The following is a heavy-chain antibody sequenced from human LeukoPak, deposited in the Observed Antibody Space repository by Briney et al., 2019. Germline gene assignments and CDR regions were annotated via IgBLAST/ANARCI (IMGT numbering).Heavy chain of an antibody. D-gene: IGHD6-25*01. CDR3: TAAPNTTPGSLGH. CDR2: VSGSGLKT. J-gene: IGHJ4*02. Sequence: GGSLRLSCLASGFTFSNYGMSWVRQAPGKGLEWVSGVSGSGLKTYYADSVKGRFTISRDNSNNTMYLQMSSLRAEDTAVYYCTAAPNTTPGSLGHWGQGTLVTVSS. V-gene: IGHV3-23*01. CDR1: GFTFSNYG.